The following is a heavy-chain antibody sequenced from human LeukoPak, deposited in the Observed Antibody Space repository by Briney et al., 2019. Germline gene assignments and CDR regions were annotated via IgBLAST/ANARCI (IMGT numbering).Heavy chain of an antibody. J-gene: IGHJ4*02. CDR1: GGSINSYY. D-gene: IGHD3-16*01. V-gene: IGHV4-59*08. CDR2: ISYSGST. CDR3: ARHGGFASPLGY. Sequence: PSETLSLTCTVSGGSINSYYWSWIRQPPGKGLEWIGYISYSGSTSYNPSLKSRVTISVDTSKNQFSLKLTSVTAADTAVSYCARHGGFASPLGYWGQGTLVTVSS.